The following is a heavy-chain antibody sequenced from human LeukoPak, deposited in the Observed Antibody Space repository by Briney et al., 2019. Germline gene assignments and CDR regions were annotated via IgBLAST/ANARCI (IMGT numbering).Heavy chain of an antibody. Sequence: SGTLSLTCTVSGGSISSGSYYWSWIRQPAGKGLEWIGRIYTSGSTNYNPSLKSRVTISVDTSKNQFSLKLSSVTAADTAVYYCARDLVGADRDYFDYWGQGTLVTVSS. CDR3: ARDLVGADRDYFDY. D-gene: IGHD2-15*01. J-gene: IGHJ4*02. CDR1: GGSISSGSYY. CDR2: IYTSGST. V-gene: IGHV4-61*02.